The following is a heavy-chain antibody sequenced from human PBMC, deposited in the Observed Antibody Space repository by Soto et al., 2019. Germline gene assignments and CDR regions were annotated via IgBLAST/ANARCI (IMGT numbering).Heavy chain of an antibody. CDR2: INHSGST. CDR1: GGSFSGYY. J-gene: IGHJ4*02. Sequence: QVQLQQWGAGLLKPSETLSLTCAVYGGSFSGYYWSWIRQPPGKGLEWIGEINHSGSTNYNPSLKSRVTISVDTSKNQFSLKLSSVTAADTAVYYCARGYVRNFDYWGQGTLVTVSS. D-gene: IGHD3-10*02. V-gene: IGHV4-34*01. CDR3: ARGYVRNFDY.